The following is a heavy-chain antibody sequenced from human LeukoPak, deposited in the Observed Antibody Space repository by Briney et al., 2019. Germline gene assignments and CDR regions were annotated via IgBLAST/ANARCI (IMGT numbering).Heavy chain of an antibody. D-gene: IGHD6-6*01. Sequence: GGSLRLSCAASGFTVSSNYMSWVRQAPGKGLEWVSVIYSGGSTYYADAVKGRFTISRDTSKNTLYLQMNSLRAEDTAVYYCARDYSSSWLRFFDYWGQGTLVTVSS. V-gene: IGHV3-53*01. CDR3: ARDYSSSWLRFFDY. J-gene: IGHJ4*02. CDR2: IYSGGST. CDR1: GFTVSSNY.